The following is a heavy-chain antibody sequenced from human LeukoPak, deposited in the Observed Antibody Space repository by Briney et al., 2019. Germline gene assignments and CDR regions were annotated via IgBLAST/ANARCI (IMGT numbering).Heavy chain of an antibody. J-gene: IGHJ4*02. CDR3: ARDHSASGLWFGELLSEFDY. CDR1: GVTFSDYY. D-gene: IGHD3-10*01. CDR2: ISSSSSTI. Sequence: PGGSLRLSCAASGVTFSDYYMNWIRQAPGKGLEWVSYISSSSSTIYYADSVKGRFTISRDNSKNTLYLQMNSLRAEDTAVYYCARDHSASGLWFGELLSEFDYWGQGTLVTVSS. V-gene: IGHV3-11*04.